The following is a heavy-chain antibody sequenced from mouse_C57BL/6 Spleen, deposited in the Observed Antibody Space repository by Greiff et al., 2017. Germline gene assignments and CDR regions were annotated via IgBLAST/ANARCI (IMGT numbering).Heavy chain of an antibody. J-gene: IGHJ3*01. CDR2: ISSGGDYI. CDR1: GFTFSSYA. CDR3: TRGDYDGTAGWFAY. V-gene: IGHV5-9-1*02. D-gene: IGHD2-4*01. Sequence: EVQGVESGEGLVKPGGSLKLSCAASGFTFSSYAMSWVRQTPEKRLEWVAYISSGGDYIYYADTVKGRFTISRDNARNTLYLQMSSLKSEDTAMYYCTRGDYDGTAGWFAYWGQGTLVTVSA.